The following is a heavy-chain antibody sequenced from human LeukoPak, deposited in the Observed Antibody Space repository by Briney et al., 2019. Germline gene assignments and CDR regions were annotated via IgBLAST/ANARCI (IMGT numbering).Heavy chain of an antibody. CDR1: GYTFTSYG. J-gene: IGHJ4*01. D-gene: IGHD2/OR15-2a*01. CDR3: ATVSF. V-gene: IGHV1-24*01. CDR2: CNPEDGET. Sequence: ASVKVSCKASGYTFTSYGISWVRQAPGQGLEWMGGCNPEDGETIYAQKFQGRVTMTEDTSTDTAYMELSSLRSEDTAVYFCATVSFWGQGTLVTVSS.